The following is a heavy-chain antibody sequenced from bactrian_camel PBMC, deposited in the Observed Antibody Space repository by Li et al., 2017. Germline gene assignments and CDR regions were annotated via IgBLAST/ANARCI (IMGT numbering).Heavy chain of an antibody. V-gene: IGHV3S40*01. CDR3: ARGRTYLPD. J-gene: IGHJ4*01. Sequence: DVQLVESGGGSAQPGGSLTLSCSASATALMYMGWFRQAPGKGLEWVSGITYGGDSTYYTASMKGRITISRDNVKNTLYLEIVSLKPEDTAVYYCARGRTYLPDWGQGTQVTVS. CDR2: ITYGGDST. D-gene: IGHD2*01. CDR1: ATALMY.